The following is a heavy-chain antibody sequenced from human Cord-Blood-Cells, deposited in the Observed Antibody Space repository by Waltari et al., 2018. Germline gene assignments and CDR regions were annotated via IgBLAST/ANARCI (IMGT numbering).Heavy chain of an antibody. J-gene: IGHJ4*02. V-gene: IGHV1-18*04. CDR3: ARARYSSSWYGGYYFDY. CDR2: ISAYNGNT. CDR1: GYTFTSYG. Sequence: QVQLVQSGAEVKKPGASVKVSCKASGYTFTSYGISWVRQAPGQGLEWMGWISAYNGNTNYAQKFQGRVTITTDTSTSTAYMELRSLRSDDTAVYYCARARYSSSWYGGYYFDYWGQGTLVTVSS. D-gene: IGHD6-13*01.